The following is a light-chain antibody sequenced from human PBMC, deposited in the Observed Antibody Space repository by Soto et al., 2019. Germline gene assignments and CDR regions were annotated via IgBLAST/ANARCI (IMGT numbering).Light chain of an antibody. CDR2: DAS. J-gene: IGKJ5*01. Sequence: EVVLTQSPSSLSLSPGDRVTIYCRASQSVSGYLAWYQQQPGKAPRLLIYDASNWATGIPARFSGSGSGTDFTLTISSLEPEDFAVYYCQQRCNWPSTLGQGTRLEIK. CDR3: QQRCNWPST. V-gene: IGKV3-11*01. CDR1: QSVSGY.